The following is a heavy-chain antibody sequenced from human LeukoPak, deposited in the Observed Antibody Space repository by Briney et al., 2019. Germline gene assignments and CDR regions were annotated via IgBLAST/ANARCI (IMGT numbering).Heavy chain of an antibody. V-gene: IGHV4-59*01. D-gene: IGHD6-13*01. Sequence: SETLSLTCTVSGGSISSYYWSWIRQPPGKGLEWIGYIYYSGSTNYSPSLKSRVTISVDTSKYQFSLKLSSVTAADTAVYYCARDQYSSNWYGAFGQRGQGTLVTVSS. CDR3: ARDQYSSNWYGAFGQ. CDR1: GGSISSYY. CDR2: IYYSGST. J-gene: IGHJ4*02.